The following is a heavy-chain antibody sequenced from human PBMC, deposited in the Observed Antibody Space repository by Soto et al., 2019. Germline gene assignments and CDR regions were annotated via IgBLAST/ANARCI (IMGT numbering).Heavy chain of an antibody. D-gene: IGHD3-3*01. CDR3: ARSDYDFWSGHKPFDY. V-gene: IGHV1-2*04. J-gene: IGHJ4*02. CDR1: GYTFTSYG. CDR2: INPNSGGT. Sequence: QVQLVQSGAEVKKPGASVKVSCKASGYTFTSYGISWVRQAPGQGLEWMGWINPNSGGTNYAQKFQGWVTMTRDTSISTAYMELSRLRSDDTAVYYCARSDYDFWSGHKPFDYWGQGTLVTVSS.